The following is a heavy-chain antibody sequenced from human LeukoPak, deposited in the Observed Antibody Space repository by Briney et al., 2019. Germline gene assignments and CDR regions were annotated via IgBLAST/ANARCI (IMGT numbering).Heavy chain of an antibody. CDR3: ATRPYYYDSSGYYIFDY. D-gene: IGHD3-22*01. CDR1: GGSISSSSYY. CDR2: IYYSGST. Sequence: SETLSPICTVSGGSISSSSYYWGWIRQPPGKGLEWIGSIYYSGSTYYNPSLKSRVTIPVDTYKNQFSLKLSSVTAADTAVYYCATRPYYYDSSGYYIFDYWGQGTLVTVSS. J-gene: IGHJ4*02. V-gene: IGHV4-39*07.